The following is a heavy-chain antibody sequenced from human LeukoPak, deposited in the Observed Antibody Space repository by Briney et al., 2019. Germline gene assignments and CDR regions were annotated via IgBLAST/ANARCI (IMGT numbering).Heavy chain of an antibody. CDR1: AFTFSTSS. CDR2: ISSSSTYT. V-gene: IGHV3-21*01. Sequence: GGSLRLSCEASAFTFSTSSMNWVRQAPGKGLEWVSSISSSSTYTYYADSVKGRFTISRDNAKNSLYLQMNSLSAEDTAVYYCARGSGYRYGEFDYWGQGTLVTVSS. J-gene: IGHJ4*02. D-gene: IGHD5-18*01. CDR3: ARGSGYRYGEFDY.